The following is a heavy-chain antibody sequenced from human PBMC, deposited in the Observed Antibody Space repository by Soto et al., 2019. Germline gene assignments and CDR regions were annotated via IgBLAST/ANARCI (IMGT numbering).Heavy chain of an antibody. J-gene: IGHJ4*02. V-gene: IGHV4-59*11. CDR2: IYYTGST. D-gene: IGHD1-1*01. CDR3: ARANWCSEY. Sequence: QVHLQESGPGLVKPSETLSLTCTVSGGSINNHYWSWIRQPPGKGLEWIGYIYYTGSTNYHPSLKCRVTMSGHTSKTQCSLNPTPLTSADTPIYYGARANWCSEYWGQATLVTFPS. CDR1: GGSINNHY.